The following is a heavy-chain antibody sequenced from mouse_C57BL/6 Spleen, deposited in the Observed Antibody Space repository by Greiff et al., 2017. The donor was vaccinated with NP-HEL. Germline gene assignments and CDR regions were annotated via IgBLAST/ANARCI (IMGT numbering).Heavy chain of an antibody. J-gene: IGHJ2*01. V-gene: IGHV1-80*01. CDR1: GYAFSSYW. Sequence: QVQLQQSGAELVKPGASVKISCKASGYAFSSYWMNWVKQRPGKGLEWIGQIYPGDGDTNYNGKFKGKATLTADKSSSTAYMQLSSLTSEDSAVYFCARRALTAYFDYWGQGTTLTVSS. CDR3: ARRALTAYFDY. CDR2: IYPGDGDT. D-gene: IGHD4-1*01.